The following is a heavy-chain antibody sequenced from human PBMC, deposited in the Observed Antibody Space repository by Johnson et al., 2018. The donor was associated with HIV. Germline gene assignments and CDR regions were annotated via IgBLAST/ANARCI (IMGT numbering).Heavy chain of an antibody. J-gene: IGHJ3*02. CDR3: AKGGSYSDEWAFDI. V-gene: IGHV3-30-3*01. D-gene: IGHD1-26*01. CDR1: GFTFSSYA. CDR2: ISYDGSNK. Sequence: QVQLVESGGGVVQPGRSLRLSCAASGFTFSSYAMHWVRQAPGKGLEWVAVISYDGSNKYYADSVKGRFTITRDNAKITLYLQMNRLRAEDTAAYYCAKGGSYSDEWAFDIWGQGTMVTISS.